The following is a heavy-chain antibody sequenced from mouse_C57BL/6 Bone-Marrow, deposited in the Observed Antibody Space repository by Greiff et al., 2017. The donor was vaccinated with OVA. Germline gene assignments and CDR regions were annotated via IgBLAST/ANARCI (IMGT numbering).Heavy chain of an antibody. V-gene: IGHV1-47*01. J-gene: IGHJ4*01. CDR3: AIIYYGNYEDYAMDY. CDR2: FHPYNDDT. Sequence: VQLQQSGAELVKPGASVKMSCKASGYTFTTYPIEWMKQNHGKSLEWIGNFHPYNDDTKYNEKFKGKATLTVEKSSSTVYLELSRLTSDDSAVYYCAIIYYGNYEDYAMDYWGQGTSVTVSS. CDR1: GYTFTTYP. D-gene: IGHD2-1*01.